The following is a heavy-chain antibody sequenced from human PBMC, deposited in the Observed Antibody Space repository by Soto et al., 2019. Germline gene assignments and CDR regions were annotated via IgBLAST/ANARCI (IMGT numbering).Heavy chain of an antibody. V-gene: IGHV3-21*01. J-gene: IGHJ4*02. CDR2: ITSSSSYI. CDR3: VRARSTDSRPDY. Sequence: GGSLRLSCAASGFTSSLYSMIWVRQAPGKGLEWVASITSSSSYIYYEDSLKGRFTISRDNAKNSLFLQLDSLRAEDTAVYFCVRARSTDSRPDYWGQGTLVTVSS. D-gene: IGHD3-22*01. CDR1: GFTSSLYS.